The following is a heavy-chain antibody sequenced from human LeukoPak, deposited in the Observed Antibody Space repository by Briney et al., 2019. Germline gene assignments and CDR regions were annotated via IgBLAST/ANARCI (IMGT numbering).Heavy chain of an antibody. CDR2: ISGSGGST. CDR3: AKMASGYYSFDY. CDR1: GFTFSSYA. D-gene: IGHD3-22*01. V-gene: IGHV3-23*01. Sequence: GGSLRLSCAASGFTFSSYAISGVRQAPGKGLEWVSAISGSGGSTYYADSVKGRFTISRDNSKNTLYLQMNSLRAEDTAVYYCAKMASGYYSFDYWGQGTLVTVSS. J-gene: IGHJ4*02.